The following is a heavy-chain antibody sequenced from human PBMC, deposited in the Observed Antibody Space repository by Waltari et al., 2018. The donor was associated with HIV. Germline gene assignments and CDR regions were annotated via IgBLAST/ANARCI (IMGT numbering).Heavy chain of an antibody. Sequence: EVQLLESGGGLVKPGGSLRLSCAASGFTFSNYAMGWVSQAPGEGVEWVSSSRGGGGMTYYADSVKGRFTVSRDNSKDTLLLQMNSLRAEDTALYYCAEEGIIVITDALDIWGQGTMVIVSS. CDR3: AEEGIIVITDALDI. J-gene: IGHJ3*02. CDR2: SRGGGGMT. D-gene: IGHD3-22*01. V-gene: IGHV3-23*01. CDR1: GFTFSNYA.